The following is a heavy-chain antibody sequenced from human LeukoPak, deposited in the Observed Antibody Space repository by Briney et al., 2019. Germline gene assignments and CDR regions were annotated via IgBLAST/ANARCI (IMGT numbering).Heavy chain of an antibody. J-gene: IGHJ5*02. CDR3: AREGMEYSYSNWSDP. CDR2: ISYDGSNK. D-gene: IGHD5-18*01. CDR1: GFTFSSYA. Sequence: GGSLRLSCAASGFTFSSYAMHWVRQAPGKGLEWVAVISYDGSNKYYADSVKGRFTISRDNSKNTLYLQMNSLRAEDTAVYYCAREGMEYSYSNWSDPWGQGTLVTVSS. V-gene: IGHV3-30*04.